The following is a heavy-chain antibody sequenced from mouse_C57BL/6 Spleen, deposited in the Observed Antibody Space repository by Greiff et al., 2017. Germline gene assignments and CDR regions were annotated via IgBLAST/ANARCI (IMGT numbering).Heavy chain of an antibody. CDR1: GYTFTSYW. D-gene: IGHD1-1*01. CDR2: IDPSDSYT. V-gene: IGHV1-50*01. J-gene: IGHJ1*03. Sequence: QVQLQQPGAELVKPGASVKLSCKASGYTFTSYWMQWVNQRPGQGLEWIGEIDPSDSYTNYNQKFKGKATLTVDTSSSTAYMQLSSLTSEDSAVYYCARRKTFGSSGYFDVWGTGTTVTVSS. CDR3: ARRKTFGSSGYFDV.